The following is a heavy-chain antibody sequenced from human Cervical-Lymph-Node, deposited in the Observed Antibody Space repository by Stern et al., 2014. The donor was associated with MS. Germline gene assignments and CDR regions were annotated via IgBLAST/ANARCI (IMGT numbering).Heavy chain of an antibody. D-gene: IGHD6-13*01. CDR1: GFTFKNHG. J-gene: IGHJ4*02. CDR2: ISYDGISK. V-gene: IGHV3-30*18. Sequence: VQLVQSGGGVVQPGGSLRLSCAASGFTFKNHGMPWVRPAPGKGLEWVAVISYDGISKYYADSVKGRVAISRDDSKNTVYLQMNSLKVEDTAVYYCAKDGAAATRAYYLDHWGQGTLVTVSS. CDR3: AKDGAAATRAYYLDH.